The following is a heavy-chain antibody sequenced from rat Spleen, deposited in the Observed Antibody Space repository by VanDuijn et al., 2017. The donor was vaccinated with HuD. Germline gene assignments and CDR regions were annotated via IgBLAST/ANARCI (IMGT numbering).Heavy chain of an antibody. CDR3: ARHGGLRNWFAY. J-gene: IGHJ3*01. D-gene: IGHD1-11*01. CDR1: GFTSSIYG. CDR2: ITYDGSST. Sequence: EVQMVESGGGIVQPGRSMKLSCAASGFTSSIYGMAWVRQAPAKGLEWVATITYDGSSTYYRDSVKGRLTISRDNAKNILYLQMDSLRSEDTATYYCARHGGLRNWFAYWGQGTLVTVSS. V-gene: IGHV5-29*01.